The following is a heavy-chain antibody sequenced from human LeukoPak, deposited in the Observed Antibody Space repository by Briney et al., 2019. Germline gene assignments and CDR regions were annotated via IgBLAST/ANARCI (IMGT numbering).Heavy chain of an antibody. CDR2: IIPIFGTA. V-gene: IGHV1-69*05. J-gene: IGHJ4*02. Sequence: SVKVSCKASGGTFSSYAISWVRQAPGQGLEWMGGIIPIFGTANYAQKFQGRVTITTDESTSTAYMELSSLRSEDTAVYYCARAGRSMKRIGYCSSTSCYVLDYWGQGTLVTVSS. CDR3: ARAGRSMKRIGYCSSTSCYVLDY. CDR1: GGTFSSYA. D-gene: IGHD2-2*01.